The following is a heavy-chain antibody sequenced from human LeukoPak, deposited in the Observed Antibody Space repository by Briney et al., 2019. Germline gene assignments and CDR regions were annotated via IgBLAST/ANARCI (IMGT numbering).Heavy chain of an antibody. CDR1: GFTFTTHS. CDR3: ASWGWTGPLGY. CDR2: IMYDGSNT. J-gene: IGHJ4*02. D-gene: IGHD3/OR15-3a*01. Sequence: GGSLRLSSAASGFTFTTHSMHCVRQGPGKGREWGAFIMYDGSNTYYADSVKGRFTISRDDSKNTLYLQLNSLSAADTAVYYCASWGWTGPLGYWGQGTPVTLSS. V-gene: IGHV3-30*02.